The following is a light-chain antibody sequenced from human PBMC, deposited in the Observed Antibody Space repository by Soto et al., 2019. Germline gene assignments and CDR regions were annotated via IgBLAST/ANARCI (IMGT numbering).Light chain of an antibody. CDR3: TSYPTNKPLI. Sequence: QSALAQPASVSGSPGQSITISCTGTSSDVGAYNYVSWYHQHHPGKAPELIIYDVTDRPSGVSTRFSGSKSGNTASLTISGLQEKDEGDYSCTSYPTNKPLIFGGGTKLPVL. CDR2: DVT. V-gene: IGLV2-14*01. J-gene: IGLJ2*01. CDR1: SSDVGAYNY.